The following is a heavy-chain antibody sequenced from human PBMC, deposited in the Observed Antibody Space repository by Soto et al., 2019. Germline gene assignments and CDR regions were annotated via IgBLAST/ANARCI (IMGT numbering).Heavy chain of an antibody. J-gene: IGHJ3*02. V-gene: IGHV3-30-3*01. Sequence: PGGSLRLSCAASGFTFSSYAMHWVRQAPGKGQKSVAVISYDGSNKYYADSVKGRFTISRDNSKNTLYLQMNSRRAEDTAVYYFGRGVTMIQTDDAFDICGQGTRVTDSS. CDR2: ISYDGSNK. D-gene: IGHD3-22*01. CDR1: GFTFSSYA. CDR3: GRGVTMIQTDDAFDI.